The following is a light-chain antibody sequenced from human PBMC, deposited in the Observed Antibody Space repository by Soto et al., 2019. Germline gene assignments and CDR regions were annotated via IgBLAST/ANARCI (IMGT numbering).Light chain of an antibody. V-gene: IGKV1-9*01. CDR2: AAS. CDR3: QQLNSYDTT. Sequence: DIQLTQSPSFLSASVGDRVTITCRASQGISSYLAWYQQKPGKAPKLLIYAASTLQSGVPSRFSGSGSGTEFTLTISSLQPEDFATYYCQQLNSYDTTFGGGTKVEIK. CDR1: QGISSY. J-gene: IGKJ4*01.